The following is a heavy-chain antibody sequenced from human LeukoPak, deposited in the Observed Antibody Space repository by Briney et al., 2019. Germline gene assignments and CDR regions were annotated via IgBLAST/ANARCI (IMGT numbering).Heavy chain of an antibody. CDR1: GGSISSYY. Sequence: SETLSLTCTVSGGSISSYYWSWIRQPPGKGLEWTGYIYYSGSTNYNPSLKSRVTISVDTSKNQFSLKLSSVTAADTAVYYCARHGVYDNFDYWGQGTLVTVSS. CDR2: IYYSGST. CDR3: ARHGVYDNFDY. J-gene: IGHJ4*02. V-gene: IGHV4-59*08. D-gene: IGHD3-3*01.